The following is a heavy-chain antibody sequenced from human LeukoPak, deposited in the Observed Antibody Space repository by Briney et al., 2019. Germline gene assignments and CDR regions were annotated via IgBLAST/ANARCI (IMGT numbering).Heavy chain of an antibody. Sequence: GRSLRLSCAASGFTFSSYAVNWVRQAPGKGLEWVSSISSSSSYIYYADSVKGRFTISRDNAKNSLYLQMNSLRAEDTAVYYCARATEMATIEDDYWGQGTLVTVSS. V-gene: IGHV3-21*01. CDR1: GFTFSSYA. CDR3: ARATEMATIEDDY. CDR2: ISSSSSYI. J-gene: IGHJ4*02. D-gene: IGHD5-24*01.